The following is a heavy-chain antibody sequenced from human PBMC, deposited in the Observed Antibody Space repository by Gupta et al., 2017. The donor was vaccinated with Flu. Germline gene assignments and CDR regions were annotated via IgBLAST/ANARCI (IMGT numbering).Heavy chain of an antibody. CDR3: AKDPSIAAAGNWLFDY. Sequence: QVQLVESGGGVVQPGRSLRLPCAASGFTFSSYGMHWVRQAPGKGLEWVAVISYDGSNKYYADSVKGRFTISRDNSKNTLYLQMNSLRAEDTAVYYCAKDPSIAAAGNWLFDYWGQGTLVTVSS. CDR1: GFTFSSYG. V-gene: IGHV3-30*18. D-gene: IGHD6-13*01. J-gene: IGHJ4*02. CDR2: ISYDGSNK.